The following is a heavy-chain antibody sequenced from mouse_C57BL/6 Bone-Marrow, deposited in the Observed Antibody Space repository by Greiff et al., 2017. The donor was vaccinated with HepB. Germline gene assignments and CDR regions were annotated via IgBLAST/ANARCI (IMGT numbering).Heavy chain of an antibody. CDR2: ISSGSSTI. V-gene: IGHV5-17*01. Sequence: DVQLVESGGGLVKPGGSLKLSCAASGFTFSDYGMHWVRQAPEKGLEWVAYISSGSSTIYYADTVKGRFTISRDIAKNPLFLQMTSLRSEDTAMYYCAREGGYYAWFAYWGQGTLVTVSA. J-gene: IGHJ3*01. CDR1: GFTFSDYG. CDR3: AREGGYYAWFAY. D-gene: IGHD2-3*01.